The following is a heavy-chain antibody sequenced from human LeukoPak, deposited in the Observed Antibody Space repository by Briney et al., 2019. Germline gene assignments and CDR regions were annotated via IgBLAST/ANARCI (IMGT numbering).Heavy chain of an antibody. Sequence: GGSLRLSCAASGFTFSSYAMHWVRQAPGKGLEWVAVISYDGSNKYYADSVKGRFTISRDNSKNTLYLQMDSLRAEDTAVYYCAKDIATHYYDSVGYLDYWGQGILVTVSS. CDR1: GFTFSSYA. D-gene: IGHD3-22*01. CDR2: ISYDGSNK. CDR3: AKDIATHYYDSVGYLDY. V-gene: IGHV3-30*04. J-gene: IGHJ4*02.